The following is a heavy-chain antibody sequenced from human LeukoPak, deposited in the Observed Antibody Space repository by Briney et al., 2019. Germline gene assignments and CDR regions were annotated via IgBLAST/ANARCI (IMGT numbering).Heavy chain of an antibody. CDR3: ARAGLGIVVVPAAMGFDY. J-gene: IGHJ4*02. CDR2: INPNSGGT. D-gene: IGHD2-2*03. CDR1: GYTFTGYY. Sequence: ASVKVSCKASGYTFTGYYMHWVRQAPGQGLEWMGWINPNSGGTNYAQKFQGRVTMTRDTSISTAYMELSRLRSDDTAVYYCARAGLGIVVVPAAMGFDYWGQGTLVTVSS. V-gene: IGHV1-2*02.